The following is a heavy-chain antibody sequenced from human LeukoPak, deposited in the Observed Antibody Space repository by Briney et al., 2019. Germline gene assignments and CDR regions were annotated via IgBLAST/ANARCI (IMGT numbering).Heavy chain of an antibody. D-gene: IGHD3-10*01. Sequence: GGSLRLSCAASGFTFSSYAMSWVRQAPGKGLEWVSAISGSGGSTYYADSVKGRFTISRDNSKNTLYLQMNSLRAEDTAVYYCAREYYGSGSYYKHTYYFDYWGQGTLVTVSS. V-gene: IGHV3-23*01. CDR3: AREYYGSGSYYKHTYYFDY. CDR2: ISGSGGST. CDR1: GFTFSSYA. J-gene: IGHJ4*02.